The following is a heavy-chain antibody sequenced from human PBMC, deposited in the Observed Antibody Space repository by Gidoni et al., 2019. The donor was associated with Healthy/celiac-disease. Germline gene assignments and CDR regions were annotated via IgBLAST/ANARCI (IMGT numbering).Heavy chain of an antibody. J-gene: IGHJ6*02. CDR3: ARDAVDSSSWYGYTYYYGMDV. CDR1: GYTFTSYA. CDR2: INTNTGNP. D-gene: IGHD6-13*01. V-gene: IGHV7-4-1*02. Sequence: QVQLVQSGSELKKPGASVKVSCKASGYTFTSYAMNWVRQAPGQGLEWMGWINTNTGNPTYAQGFTGRFVFSLDTSVSTAYLQISSLKAEDTAVYYCARDAVDSSSWYGYTYYYGMDVWGQGTTVTVSS.